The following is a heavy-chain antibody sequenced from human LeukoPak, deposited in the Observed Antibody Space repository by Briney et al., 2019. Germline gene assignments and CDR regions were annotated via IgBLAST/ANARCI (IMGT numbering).Heavy chain of an antibody. CDR2: IYYSGST. D-gene: IGHD5-12*01. J-gene: IGHJ3*02. V-gene: IGHV4-59*01. CDR3: ARESPYDGAFDI. Sequence: SETLSLTCSVSGGSISSDYWTWVRQPPGRGLEWIGYIYYSGSTNYNPSLKSRVTTSLDTSKNQFSLKLSSVPAADTAVSYCARESPYDGAFDIWGQGTVVTVSS. CDR1: GGSISSDY.